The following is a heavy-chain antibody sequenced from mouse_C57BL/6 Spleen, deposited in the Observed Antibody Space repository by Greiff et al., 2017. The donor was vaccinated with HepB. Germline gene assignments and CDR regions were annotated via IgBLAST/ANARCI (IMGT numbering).Heavy chain of an antibody. J-gene: IGHJ2*01. CDR1: GFTFSDYY. V-gene: IGHV5-12*01. D-gene: IGHD3-3*01. CDR2: ISNGGGST. Sequence: DVQLVESGGGLVQPGGSLKLSCAASGFTFSDYYMYWVRQTPEKRLEWVAYISNGGGSTYYPDTVKGRFTISRDNAKNTLYLQMSRLKSEDTAMYYCARRDGTGGYYFDYWGQGTTLTVSS. CDR3: ARRDGTGGYYFDY.